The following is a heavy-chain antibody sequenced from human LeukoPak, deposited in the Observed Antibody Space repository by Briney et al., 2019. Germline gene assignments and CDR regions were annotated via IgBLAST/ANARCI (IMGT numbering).Heavy chain of an antibody. CDR3: AAYYYGSGSSPGFFDP. Sequence: SETLSLTCTVSGGSISSYYWSWIRQPAGKGLEWIGRIYTSGSTNYNPSLKSRVTMSVDTSKNQFSLKLTSVTAADTAVYYCAAYYYGSGSSPGFFDPWGHGTLVTVSS. CDR2: IYTSGST. D-gene: IGHD3-10*01. CDR1: GGSISSYY. V-gene: IGHV4-4*07. J-gene: IGHJ5*02.